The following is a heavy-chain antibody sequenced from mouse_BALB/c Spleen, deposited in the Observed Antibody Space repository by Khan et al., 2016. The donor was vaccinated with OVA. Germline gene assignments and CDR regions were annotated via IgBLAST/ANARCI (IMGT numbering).Heavy chain of an antibody. V-gene: IGHV3-2*02. CDR3: ARTARIKY. J-gene: IGHJ2*01. D-gene: IGHD1-2*01. Sequence: LLESGPGLVKPSQSLSLTCTVTGYSITSGYGWNWIRQFPGNKLEWIGYISYSGSTNYNPSPKSRIPITRDTSKNQFFLQLNSVTTEDTATYYYARTARIKYWGQGTTLTVSS. CDR2: ISYSGST. CDR1: GYSITSGYG.